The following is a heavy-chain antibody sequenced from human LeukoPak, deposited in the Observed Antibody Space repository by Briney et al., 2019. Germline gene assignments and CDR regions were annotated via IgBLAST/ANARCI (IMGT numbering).Heavy chain of an antibody. CDR2: IRYDGSNK. Sequence: GGSLRLSCAASGFTFSSYGMHWVRQAPGKWLEWVAFIRYDGSNKYYADSVKGRFTMSRDNSKNTLYLQMNSLRAEDTAVYYCAKLLSGYDRFDYWGQGTLVTVSS. D-gene: IGHD5-12*01. V-gene: IGHV3-30*02. CDR3: AKLLSGYDRFDY. CDR1: GFTFSSYG. J-gene: IGHJ4*02.